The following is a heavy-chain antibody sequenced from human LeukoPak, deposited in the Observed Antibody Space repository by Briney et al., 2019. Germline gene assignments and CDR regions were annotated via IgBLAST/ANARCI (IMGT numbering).Heavy chain of an antibody. Sequence: VAGESMLCGIYYLRSIRQPPRNRLEWIGRIYTSGSTNYNPSLKSRVTISVDTSKNQFSLKLSSVTAADTAVYYCASGSIVGVLWGWGQGTLVTVSS. D-gene: IGHD1-26*01. CDR2: IYTSGST. CDR3: ASGSIVGVLWG. CDR1: GESMLCGIYY. V-gene: IGHV4-61*02. J-gene: IGHJ4*02.